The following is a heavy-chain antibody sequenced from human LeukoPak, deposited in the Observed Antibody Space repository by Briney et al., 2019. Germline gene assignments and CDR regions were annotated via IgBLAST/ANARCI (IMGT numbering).Heavy chain of an antibody. CDR1: GFPFSSYG. D-gene: IGHD4-17*01. V-gene: IGHV3-33*03. CDR2: LVYDERI. CDR3: ASQGYFGDYEGV. Sequence: GGSLRLSCAASGFPFSSYGMHWVRQAPGKGLEWVARLVYDERIDYANSVKGRFSISRDNAKNSLYLQMNSLRAEDTAVYYCASQGYFGDYEGVWGRGTTVTVS. J-gene: IGHJ6*02.